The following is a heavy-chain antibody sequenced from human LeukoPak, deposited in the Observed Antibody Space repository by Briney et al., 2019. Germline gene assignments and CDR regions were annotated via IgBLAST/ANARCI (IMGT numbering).Heavy chain of an antibody. Sequence: PGRSLRLSCAASGFTFSHYGMHWVRQAPGKGLEWVTLISYDRSNRYYEDSVKGRFTISRDNSKNTLYLQMNSLRSEDTAVYYCARTSLDTAMVFWFDPWGQGTLVTVSS. CDR1: GFTFSHYG. J-gene: IGHJ5*02. CDR3: ARTSLDTAMVFWFDP. V-gene: IGHV3-30*03. CDR2: ISYDRSNR. D-gene: IGHD5-18*01.